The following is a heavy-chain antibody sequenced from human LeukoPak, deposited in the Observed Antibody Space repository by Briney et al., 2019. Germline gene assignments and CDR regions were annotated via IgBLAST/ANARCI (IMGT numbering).Heavy chain of an antibody. CDR1: GYTFTNYW. CDR2: IYPGGSDT. D-gene: IGHD6-25*01. Sequence: GESLKISCKGSGYTFTNYWIGWVRQMPGKGLEWMGIIYPGGSDTKYSPSFQGQVTISADMSTSTAYLQWSSLKASDTAMYYCARRGGQGGTSGPPDYWGQGTLVTVSS. J-gene: IGHJ4*02. V-gene: IGHV5-51*01. CDR3: ARRGGQGGTSGPPDY.